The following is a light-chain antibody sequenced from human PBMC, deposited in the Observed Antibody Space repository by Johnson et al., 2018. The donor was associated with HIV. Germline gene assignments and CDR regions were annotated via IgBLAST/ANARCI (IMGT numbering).Light chain of an antibody. Sequence: LTQPPSVSAAPGQKVTISCSGSSSKIGSNYVSWYQQFPGTAPKLLIYENDKRPSGIPDRFSGSKSATSATLGITGLQTRDEADYYCGTWDTSLNAYVFGTGTKVTVL. J-gene: IGLJ1*01. CDR1: SSKIGSNY. V-gene: IGLV1-51*02. CDR2: END. CDR3: GTWDTSLNAYV.